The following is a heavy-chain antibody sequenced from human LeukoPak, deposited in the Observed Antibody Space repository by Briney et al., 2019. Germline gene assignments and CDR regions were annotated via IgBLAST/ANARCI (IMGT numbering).Heavy chain of an antibody. CDR1: GFTFSSYA. J-gene: IGHJ4*02. CDR3: ATIDY. V-gene: IGHV3-66*01. CDR2: IYSGGST. Sequence: PGGSLRLSCAASGFTFSSYAMHWVRQAPGKGLEWVSVIYSGGSTYYADSVKGRFTISRDNSKNTLYLQMNSLRAEDTAVYYCATIDYWGQGTLVTVSS.